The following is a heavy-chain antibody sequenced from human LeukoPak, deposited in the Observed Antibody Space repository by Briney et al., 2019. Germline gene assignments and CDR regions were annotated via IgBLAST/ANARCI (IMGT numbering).Heavy chain of an antibody. CDR3: ARVTGYYMNYCFDS. CDR2: IYTSGST. Sequence: PSETLSLTCTVSGGSISSYYWSWIRQPAGKGLEWIGRIYTSGSTNYNPSLKSRVTISVDTSKNQFSLKLTSVTAADTAVYFCARVTGYYMNYCFDSWGQGTLVTVSS. CDR1: GGSISSYY. V-gene: IGHV4-4*07. D-gene: IGHD3-9*01. J-gene: IGHJ4*02.